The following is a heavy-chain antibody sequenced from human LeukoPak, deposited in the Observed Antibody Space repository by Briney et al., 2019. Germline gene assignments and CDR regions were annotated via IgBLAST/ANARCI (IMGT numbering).Heavy chain of an antibody. CDR2: ISSSSSYI. D-gene: IGHD5-24*01. V-gene: IGHV3-21*01. Sequence: GGSLRLSCAASGFTFSSYSMNWVRQAPEKGLEWVSSISSSSSYIYYADSVKGRFTISRDNAKNSLYLQMNSLRAEDTAVYYCARDHEDGDFDYWGQGTLVTVSS. J-gene: IGHJ4*02. CDR1: GFTFSSYS. CDR3: ARDHEDGDFDY.